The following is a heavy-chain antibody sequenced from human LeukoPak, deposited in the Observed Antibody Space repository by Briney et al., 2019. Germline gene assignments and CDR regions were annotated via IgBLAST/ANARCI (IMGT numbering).Heavy chain of an antibody. V-gene: IGHV4-4*02. CDR3: AREGGFYRPLDY. CDR1: GGSVTSTNW. CDR2: VHLDGRT. J-gene: IGHJ4*02. D-gene: IGHD3-3*01. Sequence: PSESLSLTCAVSGGSVTSTNWWPWVRQPPGKGLEWIGEVHLDGRTNYNPSLKSRLIMSVDLPENHISLKLTSVTAADTAVYYCAREGGFYRPLDYSGQGTLVTVPS.